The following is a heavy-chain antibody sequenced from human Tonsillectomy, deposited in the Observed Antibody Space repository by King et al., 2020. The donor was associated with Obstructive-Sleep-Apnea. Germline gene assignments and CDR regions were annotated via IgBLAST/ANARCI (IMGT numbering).Heavy chain of an antibody. CDR1: GFMFDDYA. J-gene: IGHJ4*02. V-gene: IGHV3-43D*03. Sequence: VQLVESGGVVVQPGGSLRLSCESSGFMFDDYAMHWVRQAPGKGLEWVSLINLDGGTTSYADSVKGRFTISRDNSKNSLYLHTNSLRVEDTALYYCAKDSSSSWYYFDYWGQGTLVTVSS. D-gene: IGHD6-13*01. CDR2: INLDGGTT. CDR3: AKDSSSSWYYFDY.